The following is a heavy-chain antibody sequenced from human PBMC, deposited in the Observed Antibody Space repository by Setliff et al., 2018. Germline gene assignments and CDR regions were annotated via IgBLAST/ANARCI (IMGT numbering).Heavy chain of an antibody. Sequence: SETLSLTCSVSGDSMSFSYCSWIRQPPGKGLEWIGYIYYSGSTDSHPSLKSRVSISIDTSKNQFSMNVRSVTAADTAIYYCAKGRGEMDSWGQGILVTVSS. V-gene: IGHV4-59*01. D-gene: IGHD3-10*01. J-gene: IGHJ4*02. CDR3: AKGRGEMDS. CDR2: IYYSGST. CDR1: GDSMSFSY.